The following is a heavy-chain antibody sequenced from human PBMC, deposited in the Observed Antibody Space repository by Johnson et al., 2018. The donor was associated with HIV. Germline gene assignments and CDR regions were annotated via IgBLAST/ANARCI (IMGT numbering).Heavy chain of an antibody. V-gene: IGHV3-30*02. Sequence: VQLVESGGGLVKPAWSPRLSCAASGFTFSSYGMHWVRQAPGKGLEWVAFIWYDDSNEYYGESVKGRFTISRDNSKNTLYLQMNSLRAEDTAVYYCASQMIALDALDIWGQGTMVTVSS. CDR2: IWYDDSNE. D-gene: IGHD3-22*01. CDR1: GFTFSSYG. J-gene: IGHJ3*02. CDR3: ASQMIALDALDI.